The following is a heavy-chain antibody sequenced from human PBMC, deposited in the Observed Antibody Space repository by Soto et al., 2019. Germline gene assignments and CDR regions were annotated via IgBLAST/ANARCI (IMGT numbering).Heavy chain of an antibody. Sequence: GASVKVSCKASGYTFTSTWMHWVRQAPGQGLEWMGIINPYGGAATYAEKFQGRVTMTRDTSTATDYMELNSLRAEDTAVYYCAREHTMIFYYYGMDVWGQGTTVTVSS. CDR1: GYTFTSTW. CDR2: INPYGGAA. J-gene: IGHJ6*02. CDR3: AREHTMIFYYYGMDV. V-gene: IGHV1-46*01. D-gene: IGHD3-22*01.